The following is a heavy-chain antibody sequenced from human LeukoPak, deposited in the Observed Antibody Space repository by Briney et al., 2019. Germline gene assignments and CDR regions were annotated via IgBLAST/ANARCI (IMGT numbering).Heavy chain of an antibody. Sequence: PSETLSLTCAVYGGSFSGYYWSWIRQPPGKGLEWIGEINHSGSTNCNPSLKSRVTISVDTSKNQFSLKLSSVTAADTAVYYCARGLSSSSDYYYYYMDVWGKGTTVTVSS. CDR1: GGSFSGYY. J-gene: IGHJ6*03. D-gene: IGHD6-6*01. CDR2: INHSGST. CDR3: ARGLSSSSDYYYYYMDV. V-gene: IGHV4-34*01.